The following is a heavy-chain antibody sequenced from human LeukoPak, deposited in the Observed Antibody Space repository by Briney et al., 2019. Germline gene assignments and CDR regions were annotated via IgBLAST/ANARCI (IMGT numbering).Heavy chain of an antibody. CDR1: GYTFASYD. J-gene: IGHJ4*02. Sequence: ASVKVSCKASGYTFASYDINWVRQATGQGLEWMGWMNPNSGNTGYAQKFQGRVTMTRNTSISTAYMELSSLRSEDTAVYYCARGQYDYGDPMDYWGQRTLVTVSS. D-gene: IGHD4-17*01. CDR3: ARGQYDYGDPMDY. CDR2: MNPNSGNT. V-gene: IGHV1-8*01.